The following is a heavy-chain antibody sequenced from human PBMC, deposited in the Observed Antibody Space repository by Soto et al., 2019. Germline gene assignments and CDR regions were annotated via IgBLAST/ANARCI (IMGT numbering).Heavy chain of an antibody. J-gene: IGHJ5*02. V-gene: IGHV4-34*01. Sequence: SETLSLTCAVYGGSFSGYYWSWIRQPPGKGLEWIGEINHSGSTNYNPSLKSRVTISVDTSKNQFSLKLSSVTAADTAVYYCARGRRTARPRNNWFDPWGQGTLVTVSS. CDR2: INHSGST. CDR1: GGSFSGYY. CDR3: ARGRRTARPRNNWFDP. D-gene: IGHD6-6*01.